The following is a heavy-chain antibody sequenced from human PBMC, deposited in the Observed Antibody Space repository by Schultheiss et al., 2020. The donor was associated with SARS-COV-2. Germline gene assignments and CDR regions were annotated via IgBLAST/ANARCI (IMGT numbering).Heavy chain of an antibody. J-gene: IGHJ6*02. D-gene: IGHD3-10*01. CDR1: GFTFTNYA. CDR3: ARDYGGFSMVHFAAYYYYGVDV. Sequence: GESLKISCAASGFTFTNYAMTWVRQAPGKGLEWVSVIYSGGSTYYADSVKGRFTISRDNSKNTLYLQMNSLRAEDTAVYYCARDYGGFSMVHFAAYYYYGVDVWGQGTTVTVSS. V-gene: IGHV3-66*01. CDR2: IYSGGST.